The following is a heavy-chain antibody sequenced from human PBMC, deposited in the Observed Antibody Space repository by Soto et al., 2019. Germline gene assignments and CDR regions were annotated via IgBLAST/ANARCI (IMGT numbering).Heavy chain of an antibody. D-gene: IGHD2-15*01. CDR1: GDTFSSYA. CDR2: IIPIFGTA. J-gene: IGHJ4*02. Sequence: ASVKVSCKASGDTFSSYAISWVRQAPGQGLEWMGGIIPIFGTANYAQKFQGRVTITADESTSTAYMELSSLRSEDTAVYYCARDRGSLLPYCSGGSCPHPFDYWGQGTLVTVSS. V-gene: IGHV1-69*13. CDR3: ARDRGSLLPYCSGGSCPHPFDY.